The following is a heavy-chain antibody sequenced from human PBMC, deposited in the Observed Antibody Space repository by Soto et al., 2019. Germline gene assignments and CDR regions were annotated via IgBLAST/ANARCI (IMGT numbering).Heavy chain of an antibody. CDR3: ATYCSGGRCYRPSFSYGMDV. J-gene: IGHJ6*02. Sequence: EVQLVESGGGLVQPGGSLRISCAASGFTFSNYNMNWVRQAPGKGLDWVSYISSSSSTISYADSVKGRFTISRDNAKNSLYLQMNSLRVEDTAVYYCATYCSGGRCYRPSFSYGMDVWGQGTTVTVSS. CDR1: GFTFSNYN. D-gene: IGHD2-15*01. V-gene: IGHV3-48*01. CDR2: ISSSSSTI.